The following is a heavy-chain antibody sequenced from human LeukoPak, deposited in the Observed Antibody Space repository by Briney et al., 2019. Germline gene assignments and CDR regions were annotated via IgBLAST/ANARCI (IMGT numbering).Heavy chain of an antibody. D-gene: IGHD6-13*01. V-gene: IGHV3-23*01. J-gene: IGHJ4*02. Sequence: GGSLRVSFAATVLTFSSYALSGVGQAPCKGGAGVSVISGSGGSTYYADSVKGRFTISRDNSKSTLYLQMNSLRAEDTAVYYCAKDARRIAAAGAVDYWGQGTLVTVSS. CDR2: ISGSGGST. CDR3: AKDARRIAAAGAVDY. CDR1: VLTFSSYA.